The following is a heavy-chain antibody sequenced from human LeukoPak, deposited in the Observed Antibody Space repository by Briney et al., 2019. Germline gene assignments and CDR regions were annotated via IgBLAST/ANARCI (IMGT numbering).Heavy chain of an antibody. J-gene: IGHJ5*02. CDR1: GYTFTSYD. D-gene: IGHD5-12*01. CDR3: ARAYSGYDLCGFDP. V-gene: IGHV1-8*01. CDR2: MNPNSGNT. Sequence: VASVKLSCKASGYTFTSYDINWVRQATGQGLEWMGWMNPNSGNTGYAQKFQGRDTRTRNTSISTAYMELSSLRSEDTAVYYCARAYSGYDLCGFDPWGQGTLVTVSS.